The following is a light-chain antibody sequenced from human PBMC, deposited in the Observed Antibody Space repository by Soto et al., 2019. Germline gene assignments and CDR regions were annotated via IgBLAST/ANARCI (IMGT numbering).Light chain of an antibody. CDR3: GTWDSSLSAWV. J-gene: IGLJ3*02. V-gene: IGLV3-21*02. Sequence: SYVLTQPPSVSVAPGQTATITCGGDNIGSKSVHWYQQKPGQAPVLVVYDDSDRPSGIPERFSGSNSGTSATLGITGLQTGDEADYYCGTWDSSLSAWVFGGGTKLTVL. CDR1: NIGSKS. CDR2: DDS.